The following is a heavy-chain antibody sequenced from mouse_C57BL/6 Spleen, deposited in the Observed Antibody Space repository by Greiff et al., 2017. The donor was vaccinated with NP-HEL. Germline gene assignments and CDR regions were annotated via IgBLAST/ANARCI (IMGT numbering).Heavy chain of an antibody. CDR1: GYTFTSYW. CDR2: IDPSDSYT. J-gene: IGHJ2*01. CDR3: ARSGYGSTLDY. V-gene: IGHV1-50*01. D-gene: IGHD1-1*01. Sequence: QVQLQQSGAELVKPGASVKLSCKASGYTFTSYWMQWVKQRPGQGLEWIGEIDPSDSYTNYNQKFKGKATLTVDTSSSTAYMQLSSLTSEDSAVYYCARSGYGSTLDYWGQGTTLTVSS.